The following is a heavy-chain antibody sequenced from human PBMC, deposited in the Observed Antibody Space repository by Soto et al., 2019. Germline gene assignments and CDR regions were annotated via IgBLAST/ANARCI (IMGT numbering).Heavy chain of an antibody. CDR1: GFTFDDYT. CDR2: ISWDGGST. D-gene: IGHD3-10*01. CDR3: AKDMDPSRLRYYYYGMDV. V-gene: IGHV3-43*01. Sequence: PGGALRLSCAGSGFTFDDYTMHWVRQAPGKGLEWVSLISWDGGSTYYADSVKGRFTISRDNSKNSLYLQMNSLRTEDTALYYCAKDMDPSRLRYYYYGMDVWGQGTTVTVSS. J-gene: IGHJ6*02.